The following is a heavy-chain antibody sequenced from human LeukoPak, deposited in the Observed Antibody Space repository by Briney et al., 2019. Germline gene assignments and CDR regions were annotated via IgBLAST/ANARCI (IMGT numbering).Heavy chain of an antibody. D-gene: IGHD3-16*01. CDR1: GFTFSSYW. J-gene: IGHJ4*02. CDR2: IKLDGTEK. V-gene: IGHV3-7*05. Sequence: GGSLRLSCAASGFTFSSYWMHWVRQAPGKGLEWVANIKLDGTEKYYVVSVKGRFTISRDNAKNSLHLQMNSLRAEDTAVYYCASDRFYFGVWGQGTLVTVSS. CDR3: ASDRFYFGV.